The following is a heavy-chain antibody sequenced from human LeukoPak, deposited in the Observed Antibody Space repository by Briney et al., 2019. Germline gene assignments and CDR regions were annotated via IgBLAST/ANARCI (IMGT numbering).Heavy chain of an antibody. CDR1: GYTCSSYA. Sequence: ASVKVSCKASGYTCSSYAIQWVRQAPGQRLEWMGWINAGNGNTKYSQNFQGRVTITRDTSASTAYMELSSLTSEDTAVYYCVRARWTSTVTTYYLDYWGQGTLVTVSS. CDR2: INAGNGNT. V-gene: IGHV1-3*01. D-gene: IGHD4-17*01. J-gene: IGHJ4*02. CDR3: VRARWTSTVTTYYLDY.